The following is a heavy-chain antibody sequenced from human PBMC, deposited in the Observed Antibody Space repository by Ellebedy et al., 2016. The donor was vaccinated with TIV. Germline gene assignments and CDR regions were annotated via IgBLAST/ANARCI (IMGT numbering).Heavy chain of an antibody. J-gene: IGHJ4*02. CDR2: LYRGGTT. V-gene: IGHV3-53*01. CDR3: ARFDSRGESIDY. CDR1: GFTVSSNF. Sequence: GGSLRLXXAASGFTVSSNFMSWVRQAPGKGLEWVSVLYRGGTTYSADSVEGRFTISRDNAKNSMLLQMNSLRAEDTAVYFCARFDSRGESIDYWGLGALVTVSS. D-gene: IGHD2-21*01.